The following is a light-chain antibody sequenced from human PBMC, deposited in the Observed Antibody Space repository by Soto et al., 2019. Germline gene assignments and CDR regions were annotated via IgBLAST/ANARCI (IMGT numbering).Light chain of an antibody. V-gene: IGLV2-14*01. CDR2: EVS. CDR1: SSDVGGYNY. J-gene: IGLJ3*02. Sequence: QSALTQPASVSGSPGQSSTISCTGTSSDVGGYNYVSWYQQHPGKDPKLMIYEVSNRPSGVSNRFSGSKSGNTASLTISGLQAEDEADYYCSSYTSSSTPWVFGGGTKLTVL. CDR3: SSYTSSSTPWV.